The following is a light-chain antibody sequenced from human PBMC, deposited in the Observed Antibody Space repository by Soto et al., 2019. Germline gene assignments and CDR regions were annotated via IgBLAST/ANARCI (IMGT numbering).Light chain of an antibody. J-gene: IGKJ1*01. CDR1: QSVSSN. CDR2: GAS. CDR3: QQYNSYSWT. Sequence: EIVMTQSPATLSVSPGERATLSCRASQSVSSNLAWYQQKPGQAPRLLSYGASTRATGIPARFSGSGSGTEFTLTISSLQPEDFATYYCQQYNSYSWTFGQGTKVDIK. V-gene: IGKV3-15*01.